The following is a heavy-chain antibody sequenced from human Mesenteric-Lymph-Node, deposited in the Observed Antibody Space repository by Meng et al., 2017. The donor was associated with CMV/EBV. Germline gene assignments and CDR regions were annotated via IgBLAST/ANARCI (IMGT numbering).Heavy chain of an antibody. Sequence: GGSLRLSCKGSGYSFATYWIGWVRQMPGKGLEWMGIIYPGDSDTRYSPSFQGQVTISADKSISTAYLQWSSLKASDTAMYYCARHVSGSVAGYGYWGPGTLVTVSS. CDR1: GYSFATYW. D-gene: IGHD6-19*01. V-gene: IGHV5-51*01. CDR3: ARHVSGSVAGYGY. CDR2: IYPGDSDT. J-gene: IGHJ4*02.